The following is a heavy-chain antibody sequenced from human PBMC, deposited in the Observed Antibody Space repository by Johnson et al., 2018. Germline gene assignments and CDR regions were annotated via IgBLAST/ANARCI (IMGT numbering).Heavy chain of an antibody. CDR2: SRSKANSYAT. J-gene: IGHJ3*01. V-gene: IGHV3-73*01. Sequence: VQLVQSGGGVGQPGGSLKLSCAASGFTFSGSAMHWVRQASGKGLEWVGRSRSKANSYATAYAASVKGRLTISSDDSKNTAYLQMESLKTEDTAVYYCTVHSSSAPWGQGTMVTVSS. CDR3: TVHSSSAP. D-gene: IGHD6-13*01. CDR1: GFTFSGSA.